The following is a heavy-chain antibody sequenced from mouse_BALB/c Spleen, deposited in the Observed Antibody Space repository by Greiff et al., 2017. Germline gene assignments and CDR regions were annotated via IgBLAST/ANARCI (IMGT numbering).Heavy chain of an antibody. J-gene: IGHJ1*01. CDR2: INSNGGST. Sequence: EVHLVESGGGLVKPGGSLKLSCAASGFTFSSYTMSWVRQTPEKRLELVAAINSNGGSTYYPDTVKGRFTISRDNAKNTLYLQMSSLKSEDTALYYCARRGLTGTWYFDVWGAGTTVTVSS. D-gene: IGHD4-1*01. CDR1: GFTFSSYT. CDR3: ARRGLTGTWYFDV. V-gene: IGHV5-6-2*01.